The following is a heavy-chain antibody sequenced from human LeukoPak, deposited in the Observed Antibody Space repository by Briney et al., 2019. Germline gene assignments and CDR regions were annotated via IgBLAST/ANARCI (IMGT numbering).Heavy chain of an antibody. V-gene: IGHV5-51*01. J-gene: IGHJ3*01. CDR1: GYTFTTYW. D-gene: IGHD6-6*01. Sequence: GESLKISCKGSGYTFTTYWIGWVRQMPGKGLEWMGIIYPGDSDTRYSPSFQGQVTISADKSISTTYLQWSSLKASDTAMYYCARQTLSARFSAFDVWGQGTMVTVSS. CDR2: IYPGDSDT. CDR3: ARQTLSARFSAFDV.